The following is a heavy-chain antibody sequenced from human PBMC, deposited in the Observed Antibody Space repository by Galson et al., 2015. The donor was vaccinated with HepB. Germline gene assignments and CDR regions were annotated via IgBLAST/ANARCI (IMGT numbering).Heavy chain of an antibody. CDR2: IIPILGIA. J-gene: IGHJ4*02. CDR3: ARDGHDYGDLATGIFDY. CDR1: GGTFSSYT. V-gene: IGHV1-69*04. D-gene: IGHD4-17*01. Sequence: SVKVSCKASGGTFSSYTISWVRQAPGQGLEWMGRIIPILGIANYAQKFQGRVTITADKSTSTAYMELSSLRSEDTTVYYCARDGHDYGDLATGIFDYWGQGTLVTVSS.